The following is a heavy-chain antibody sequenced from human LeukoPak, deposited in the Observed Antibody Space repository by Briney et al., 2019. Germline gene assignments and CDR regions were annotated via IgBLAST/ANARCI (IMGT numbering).Heavy chain of an antibody. CDR3: ARVLRFLRYFDY. CDR2: ISSSGSTI. Sequence: GGSLRLSCAASGCTFSSYEMNWVRQAPGKGLEWVSYISSSGSTIYYADSVKGRFTISRDNAKNSLYLQMNSLRAEDTAVYYCARVLRFLRYFDYWGQGTLVTVSS. D-gene: IGHD3-3*01. V-gene: IGHV3-48*03. CDR1: GCTFSSYE. J-gene: IGHJ4*02.